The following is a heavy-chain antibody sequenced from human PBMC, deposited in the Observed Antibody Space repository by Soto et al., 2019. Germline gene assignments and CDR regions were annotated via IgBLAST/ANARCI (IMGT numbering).Heavy chain of an antibody. D-gene: IGHD3-3*01. V-gene: IGHV1-58*01. CDR1: GFTFTSSA. Sequence: SVKVSCKASGFTFTSSAVQWVRQARGQRLEWIGWIVVGSGNTNYAQKFQEIVTITRDMSTSTAYMVLSSLRSEDTAVYYCAADSGGERYYDFWSGYYPHYYGMEVWGQGTTVTVSS. CDR3: AADSGGERYYDFWSGYYPHYYGMEV. J-gene: IGHJ6*02. CDR2: IVVGSGNT.